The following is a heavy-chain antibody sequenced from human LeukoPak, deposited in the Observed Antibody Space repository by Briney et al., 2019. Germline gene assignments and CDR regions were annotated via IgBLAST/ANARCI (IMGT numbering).Heavy chain of an antibody. Sequence: SETLSLTCTVSGGSISSSSYYWGWIRQPPGKGLEWIGSIYYSGGTYYNPSLKSRVTISVDTSKNQFSLKLSSVTAADTAVYYCARLSNYDNYFDYWGQGTLVTVSS. CDR3: ARLSNYDNYFDY. D-gene: IGHD3-22*01. CDR1: GGSISSSSYY. CDR2: IYYSGGT. V-gene: IGHV4-39*01. J-gene: IGHJ4*02.